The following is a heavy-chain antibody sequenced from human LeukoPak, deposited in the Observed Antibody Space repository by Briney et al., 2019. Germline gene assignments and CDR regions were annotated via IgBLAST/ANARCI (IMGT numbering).Heavy chain of an antibody. CDR3: ARDRFAAAMDSSAFDI. V-gene: IGHV4-4*07. D-gene: IGHD6-25*01. CDR2: IYMSGST. J-gene: IGHJ3*02. Sequence: SETLSLTCTLFGGPDSSFHGSWIRQPAGGGLECIGRIYMSGSTGYNPSLKSRVTISVDKSKSQFSLKLSSVTAAETAVYFCARDRFAAAMDSSAFDIWGQGTMVTVSS. CDR1: GGPDSSFH.